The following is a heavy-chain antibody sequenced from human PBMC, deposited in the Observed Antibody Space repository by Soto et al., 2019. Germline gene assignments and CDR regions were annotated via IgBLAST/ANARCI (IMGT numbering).Heavy chain of an antibody. Sequence: EVQLLESGGGLVQPGGSLRLSCAASGFTFSSYAMSWVRQAPGKGLEWVSAISGSGDRTYYADSVKGRFTISRDNSKNTLYLQMNSLRAEARAVYYGGKDRGSGSSSWYNGWFDPWGQGTLVTVSS. V-gene: IGHV3-23*01. D-gene: IGHD6-13*01. CDR3: GKDRGSGSSSWYNGWFDP. CDR1: GFTFSSYA. J-gene: IGHJ5*02. CDR2: ISGSGDRT.